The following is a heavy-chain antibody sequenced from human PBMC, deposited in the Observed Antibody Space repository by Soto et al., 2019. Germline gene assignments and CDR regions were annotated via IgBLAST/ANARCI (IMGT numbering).Heavy chain of an antibody. CDR2: IGAFNGNT. Sequence: GASVKVSCKASGYSFTNYGVTWVRQAPGQGLEWMGWIGAFNGNTHYAQNLQGRVTMTTDASTSTAYMELRSLRSDDTAVYYCARDRGVAPPVAGNTHYYYYMDVWGKGTTVTVSS. CDR3: ARDRGVAPPVAGNTHYYYYMDV. J-gene: IGHJ6*03. CDR1: GYSFTNYG. V-gene: IGHV1-18*01. D-gene: IGHD6-19*01.